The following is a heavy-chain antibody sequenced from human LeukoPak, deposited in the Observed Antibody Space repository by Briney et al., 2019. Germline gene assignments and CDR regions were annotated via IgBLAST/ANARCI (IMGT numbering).Heavy chain of an antibody. J-gene: IGHJ4*02. CDR2: ISGSGGST. V-gene: IGHV3-23*01. CDR1: GFTFSSYA. CDR3: AEVVGATTRGYFDY. D-gene: IGHD1-26*01. Sequence: GGSLRLSCAASGFTFSSYAMSWVPQAPGKGLEWVSLISGSGGSTYYADSVKGRFTISRDNSKNTLYLQMNSLRAEDTAVYYCAEVVGATTRGYFDYWGQGTLVTVSS.